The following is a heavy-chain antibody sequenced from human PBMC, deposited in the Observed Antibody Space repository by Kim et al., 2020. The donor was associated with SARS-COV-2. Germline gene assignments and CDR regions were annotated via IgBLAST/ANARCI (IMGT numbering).Heavy chain of an antibody. D-gene: IGHD6-13*01. CDR3: TGYSSSWYSPYYYYGMDV. CDR1: GFTFSNAW. J-gene: IGHJ6*02. V-gene: IGHV3-15*01. CDR2: IKSKTDGGTT. Sequence: GGSLRLSCAASGFTFSNAWMSWVRQAPGKGLEWVGRIKSKTDGGTTDYAAPVKGRFTISRDDSKNTLYLQMNSLKTEDTAVYYCTGYSSSWYSPYYYYGMDVWGQGTTVTVSS.